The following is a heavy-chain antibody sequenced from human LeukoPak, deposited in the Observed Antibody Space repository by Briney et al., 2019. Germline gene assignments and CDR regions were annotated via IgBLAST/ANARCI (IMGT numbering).Heavy chain of an antibody. CDR2: ISGSGGST. V-gene: IGHV3-23*01. J-gene: IGHJ4*02. CDR3: AKSDRTKVAVITSRSKPLDY. CDR1: GFTFSSYA. Sequence: SGGSLRLSCAASGFTFSSYAMSWVRQAPGKGLEWVSAISGSGGSTYYADSVKGRFTISRDNSKNTLYLQMNSLRAEDTAVYYCAKSDRTKVAVITSRSKPLDYWGQGTLVTVSS. D-gene: IGHD3-22*01.